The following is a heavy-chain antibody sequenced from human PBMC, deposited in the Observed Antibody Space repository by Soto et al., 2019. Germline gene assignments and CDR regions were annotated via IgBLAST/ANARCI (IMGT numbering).Heavy chain of an antibody. D-gene: IGHD3-10*01. CDR1: GGTFSNYT. CDR2: IIPNFSST. V-gene: IGHV1-69*06. CDR3: GKDKDDFMVRRDRPRHKILIGV. Sequence: QVQLVQSVDEVKKPGSSVLVSCKAYGGTFSNYTINWVRQAPGQGPEWMGRIIPNFSSTNCEQKIQGRVTSNADKTTTTANMKLISLGTQSTAESYSGKDKDDFMVRRDRPRHKILIGVWSQGRTVTDSS. J-gene: IGHJ6*02.